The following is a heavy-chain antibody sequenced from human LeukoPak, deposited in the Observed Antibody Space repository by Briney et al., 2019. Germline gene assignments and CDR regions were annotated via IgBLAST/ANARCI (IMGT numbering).Heavy chain of an antibody. CDR2: TYYRSKWYN. V-gene: IGHV6-1*01. Sequence: SQTLSLTCAISGDSVSSNSAAWHWIRQSPSRGLEWLGRTYYRSKWYNDYAVSVKSRITINPDTSKNQFSLQLNSVTPEDTAVYYCARSVWVTDRAFDIWGQGTMVTVSS. CDR1: GDSVSSNSAA. D-gene: IGHD2-21*02. J-gene: IGHJ3*02. CDR3: ARSVWVTDRAFDI.